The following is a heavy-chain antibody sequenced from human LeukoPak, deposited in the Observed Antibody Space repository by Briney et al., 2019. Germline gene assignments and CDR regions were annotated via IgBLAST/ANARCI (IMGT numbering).Heavy chain of an antibody. V-gene: IGHV1-2*02. J-gene: IGHJ4*02. CDR2: INPNSGGT. CDR3: AAYSGSYGGSFDY. CDR1: GYTFTDYY. Sequence: ASVEVSCKASGYTFTDYYMNWVRQAPGQGLEWMGWINPNSGGTNSAQKFQGRVTMTRDTSISTAYMELNRLTSDDTAVYYCAAYSGSYGGSFDYWGQGTLVTVSS. D-gene: IGHD1-26*01.